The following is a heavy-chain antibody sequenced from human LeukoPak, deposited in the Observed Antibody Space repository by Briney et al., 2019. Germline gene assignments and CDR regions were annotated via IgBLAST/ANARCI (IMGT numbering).Heavy chain of an antibody. CDR2: IYYSGST. D-gene: IGHD5-24*01. Sequence: PSQTLSLTCTVSGGSISSGGYYWSWIRQHPGKGLEWIGYIYYSGSTYYNPPLKSRVTISVDTSKNQFSLKLSSVTAADTAVYYCARGVMAGYIPHPVDYWGQGTLVTVSS. CDR1: GGSISSGGYY. CDR3: ARGVMAGYIPHPVDY. V-gene: IGHV4-31*03. J-gene: IGHJ4*02.